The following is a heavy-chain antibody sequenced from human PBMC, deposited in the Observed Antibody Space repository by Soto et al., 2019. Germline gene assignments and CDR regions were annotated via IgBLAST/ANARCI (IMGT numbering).Heavy chain of an antibody. J-gene: IGHJ3*02. CDR3: LKEMLQTDTFDM. Sequence: EVQLVESGGGLVQSGRSLRLSCAASGFIFDDYAMHWVRQAPGKGLEWVLVISWNSGKIEYADSVRGRFIISRDNAKNSLYLQMNSLRPEDTAMYYCLKEMLQTDTFDMWGQGTMVTVSS. D-gene: IGHD3-16*01. CDR2: ISWNSGKI. V-gene: IGHV3-9*01. CDR1: GFIFDDYA.